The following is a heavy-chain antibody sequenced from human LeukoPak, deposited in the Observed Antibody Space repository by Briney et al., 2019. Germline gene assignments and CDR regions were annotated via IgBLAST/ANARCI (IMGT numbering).Heavy chain of an antibody. J-gene: IGHJ6*02. CDR3: AREGRGYSYGYAYYYGMDV. CDR2: IYYSGST. D-gene: IGHD5-18*01. Sequence: GSLRLSCAACGSISSYYWSWIRQPPGKGLEWIGYIYYSGSTNYNPSLKSRVTISADTSKNQFSLKLSSVTAADTAVYYCAREGRGYSYGYAYYYGMDVWGQGTTVTVSS. V-gene: IGHV4-59*01. CDR1: GSISSYY.